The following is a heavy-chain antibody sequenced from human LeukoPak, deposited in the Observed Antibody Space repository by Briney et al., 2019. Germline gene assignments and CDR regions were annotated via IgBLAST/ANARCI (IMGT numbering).Heavy chain of an antibody. CDR1: GFTFSSYW. Sequence: GGSLRLSCAASGFTFSSYWMSWVRQAPGKGLEWVANIKQDGSEKYYVDSVKGRFTISRDNAKNSLYLQMNSLRAEDTAVYYCAGVELYYDYVWGSYRSSRPLGYWGQGTLVTVSS. V-gene: IGHV3-7*01. CDR3: AGVELYYDYVWGSYRSSRPLGY. D-gene: IGHD3-16*02. CDR2: IKQDGSEK. J-gene: IGHJ4*02.